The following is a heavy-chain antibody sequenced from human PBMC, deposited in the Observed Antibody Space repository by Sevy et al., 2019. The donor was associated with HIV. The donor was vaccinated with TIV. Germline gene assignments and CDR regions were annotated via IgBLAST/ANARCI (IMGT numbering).Heavy chain of an antibody. Sequence: SETLSLTCTVSGGSISSGDYYWSWIRQPPGKGLEWIWYIYYSGSTYYNPSLKSRVTISVDTSKNQFSLKLSSVTAADTAVYYCARVDLEYSRGYYGMDVWGQGTTVTVSS. CDR3: ARVDLEYSRGYYGMDV. J-gene: IGHJ6*02. CDR1: GGSISSGDYY. CDR2: IYYSGST. V-gene: IGHV4-30-4*01. D-gene: IGHD3-3*01.